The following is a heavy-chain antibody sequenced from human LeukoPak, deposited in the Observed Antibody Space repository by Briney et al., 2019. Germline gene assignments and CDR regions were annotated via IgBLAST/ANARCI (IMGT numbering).Heavy chain of an antibody. V-gene: IGHV1-2*02. CDR1: GYTFTGYY. D-gene: IGHD1-26*01. CDR2: INPNNGDT. J-gene: IGHJ5*02. Sequence: ASVKVSCKASGYTFTGYYMHWVRQAPGQGLEWMGWINPNNGDTHYAQKFQGRVTMTRDTSISTAYMELSSLRSEDTAVYYCAQPMYSGSYSPLNPWGQGTLVTVSS. CDR3: AQPMYSGSYSPLNP.